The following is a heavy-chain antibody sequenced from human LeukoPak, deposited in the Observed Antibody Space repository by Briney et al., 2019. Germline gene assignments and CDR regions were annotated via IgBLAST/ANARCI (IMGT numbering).Heavy chain of an antibody. CDR3: ARQRSGSSKGGYFDY. Sequence: PSETLSLTCTVSGGSISSYYWSWIRQPPGKGLEWIGYIYYSGSTNYNPSLKSRVTISVDTSKNQFSLKLSSVTAADTAVYYCARQRSGSSKGGYFDYWGQGTLVTVSS. D-gene: IGHD1-26*01. CDR1: GGSISSYY. V-gene: IGHV4-59*08. J-gene: IGHJ4*02. CDR2: IYYSGST.